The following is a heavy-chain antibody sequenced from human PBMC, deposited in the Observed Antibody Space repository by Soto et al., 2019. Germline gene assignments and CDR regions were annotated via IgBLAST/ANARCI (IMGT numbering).Heavy chain of an antibody. D-gene: IGHD3-16*01. Sequence: QVQLVESGGGMVQPGRSLRLSCAASGFTFSSYGMHWVRQAPGKGLEWVAVISYDGSNKYYADSVKGRFTITRDNSKNTLYLQMNSLRAEDTAVYYCAKDLERGDYWGQGTLVTVSS. J-gene: IGHJ4*02. CDR1: GFTFSSYG. V-gene: IGHV3-30*18. CDR2: ISYDGSNK. CDR3: AKDLERGDY.